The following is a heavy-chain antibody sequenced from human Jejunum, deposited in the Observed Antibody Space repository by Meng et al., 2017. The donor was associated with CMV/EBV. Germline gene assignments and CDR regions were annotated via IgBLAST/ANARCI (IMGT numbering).Heavy chain of an antibody. D-gene: IGHD3-10*01. J-gene: IGHJ6*02. CDR2: ISTGGSTI. CDR3: YGSGV. V-gene: IGHV3-74*03. Sequence: SLKVSGAASGFTFSSYWLNRIRQAPGKGLVWVSRISTGGSTITYEDSVKGRFTISRDNAKSTLYLQMNSRRAEDTAVYYCYGSGVWGQGTTVTVSS. CDR1: GFTFSSYW.